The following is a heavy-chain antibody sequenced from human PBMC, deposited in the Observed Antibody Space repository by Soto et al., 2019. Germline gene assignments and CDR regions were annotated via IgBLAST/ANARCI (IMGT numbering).Heavy chain of an antibody. J-gene: IGHJ4*02. V-gene: IGHV3-23*01. CDR3: AKARGSSTPAPGTY. CDR2: ISGSGGST. CDR1: GFTFSTYA. Sequence: GGSLRLSCAASGFTFSTYAMSWARQAPGKGLEWVSTISGSGGSTYYADSVKGRFTISRDNSKNTLYLQINTLRAEDTAVYYCAKARGSSTPAPGTYWGQGTLVTVSS. D-gene: IGHD2-2*01.